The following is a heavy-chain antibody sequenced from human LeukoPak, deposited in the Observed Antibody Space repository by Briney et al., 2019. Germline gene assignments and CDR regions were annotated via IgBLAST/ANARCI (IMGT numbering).Heavy chain of an antibody. D-gene: IGHD2-15*01. J-gene: IGHJ4*02. CDR3: AKAGYGGSSTTTYGDY. V-gene: IGHV3-30*18. CDR2: ISHDGRSK. Sequence: GGSLRLSYAASTFTFSSFGMHWVRRAPGKGLEWVAIISHDGRSKYYADSVKGRFTISRDNSKNTLYLQMNSLRVEDTAVYYCAKAGYGGSSTTTYGDYWGQGTLVTVSS. CDR1: TFTFSSFG.